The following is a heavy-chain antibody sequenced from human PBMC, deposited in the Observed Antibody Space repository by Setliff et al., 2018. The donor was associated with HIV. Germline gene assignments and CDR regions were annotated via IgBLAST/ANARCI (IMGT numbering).Heavy chain of an antibody. V-gene: IGHV1-18*01. D-gene: IGHD3-3*01. Sequence: ASVKVSCKASGYTFTSYGISWVRQAPGQGLEWMGWISATNGNTNYAQKLQGRVTMTTDTSTSTAYMELRSLRSEDTAVYYCARDRSRIFGVFNWFDPWGKGTPVTVSS. CDR2: ISATNGNT. CDR3: ARDRSRIFGVFNWFDP. CDR1: GYTFTSYG. J-gene: IGHJ5*02.